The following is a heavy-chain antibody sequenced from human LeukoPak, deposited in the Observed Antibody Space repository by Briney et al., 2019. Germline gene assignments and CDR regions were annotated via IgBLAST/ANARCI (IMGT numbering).Heavy chain of an antibody. D-gene: IGHD3-3*01. Sequence: GGSLRLSCAASGFTFSSYAMSWVRQAPGKGLEWVSAISGSGGSTYYADSVKGRFTISRDNSKNTLYLQMNSLRAEDTAVYYCAKGGRIRITTFGVVKDWFDPWGQGTLVTVSS. J-gene: IGHJ5*02. CDR3: AKGGRIRITTFGVVKDWFDP. CDR2: ISGSGGST. CDR1: GFTFSSYA. V-gene: IGHV3-23*01.